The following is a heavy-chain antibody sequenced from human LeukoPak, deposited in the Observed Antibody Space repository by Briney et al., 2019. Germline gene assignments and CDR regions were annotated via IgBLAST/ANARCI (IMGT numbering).Heavy chain of an antibody. CDR3: AITDYDFWSGPRDY. D-gene: IGHD3-3*01. CDR1: GGSISSYY. CDR2: IYYSGST. J-gene: IGHJ4*02. V-gene: IGHV4-59*01. Sequence: PSETLSLTCTVSGGSISSYYWSWIRQPPGKGLEWIGYIYYSGSTNYNPSLKSRVTISVDTSKNQFSLKLSSVTAADTAVYYCAITDYDFWSGPRDYWGQGTLVTVSS.